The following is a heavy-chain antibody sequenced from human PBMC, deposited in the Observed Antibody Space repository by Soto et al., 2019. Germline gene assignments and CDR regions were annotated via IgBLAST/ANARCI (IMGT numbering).Heavy chain of an antibody. J-gene: IGHJ6*02. D-gene: IGHD2-15*01. CDR2: INTKFGDT. V-gene: IGHV1-2*02. CDR1: GYTFTAYY. CDR3: ARNMDYFYGPGSGNGHGV. Sequence: QVQLVQSGAEVKEPGDSVRVSCEASGYTFTAYYIHWVRQVPGQGLEWMGWINTKFGDTTYAQDFQVRVTMTRDMSISTVDMELSRLTSDDTAIYYCARNMDYFYGPGSGNGHGVWGQGTTVTVFS.